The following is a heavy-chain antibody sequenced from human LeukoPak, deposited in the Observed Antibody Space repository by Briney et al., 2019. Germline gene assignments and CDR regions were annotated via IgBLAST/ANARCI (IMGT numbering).Heavy chain of an antibody. V-gene: IGHV3-30*18. J-gene: IGHJ4*02. D-gene: IGHD3-3*01. CDR2: ISYDGKHK. Sequence: GRSLRLSCAASGFTFSSSGMDWVRQAPGKGLEWVAVISYDGKHKYYADSVKGRFTITRDNSKDTLYLQMNSLRTEDTAVYYCAKAYYDFWSGFDYWGQGTLVTVSS. CDR1: GFTFSSSG. CDR3: AKAYYDFWSGFDY.